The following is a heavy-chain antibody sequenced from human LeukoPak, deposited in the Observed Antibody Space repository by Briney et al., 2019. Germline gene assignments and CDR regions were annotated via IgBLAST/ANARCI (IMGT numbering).Heavy chain of an antibody. CDR2: FDPEDGET. Sequence: GASVKVSCKVSGYTLTELSMHWVRQAPGKGLEWMGGFDPEDGETIYAQKFQGRVTMTEDTSTDTAYMELSSLRSEDTAVYYCATDTNWGQVIRFDYWGQGTLVTVSS. V-gene: IGHV1-24*01. J-gene: IGHJ4*02. D-gene: IGHD7-27*01. CDR1: GYTLTELS. CDR3: ATDTNWGQVIRFDY.